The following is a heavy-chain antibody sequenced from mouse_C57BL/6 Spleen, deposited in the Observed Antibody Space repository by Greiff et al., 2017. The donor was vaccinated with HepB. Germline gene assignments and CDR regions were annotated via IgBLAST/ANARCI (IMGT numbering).Heavy chain of an antibody. CDR3: ARDQRSQYFDY. Sequence: EVQRVESGGGLVKPGGSLKLSCAASGFTFSSYAMSWVRQTPEKRLEWVATISDGGSYTYYPDNVKGRFTLSRDNAKNNLYLQMSHLKSEDTAMYYCARDQRSQYFDYWGQGTTLTVSS. V-gene: IGHV5-4*01. CDR1: GFTFSSYA. J-gene: IGHJ2*01. CDR2: ISDGGSYT.